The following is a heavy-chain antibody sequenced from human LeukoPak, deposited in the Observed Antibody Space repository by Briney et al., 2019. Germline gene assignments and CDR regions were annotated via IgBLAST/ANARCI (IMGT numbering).Heavy chain of an antibody. CDR3: ARAEWELDDAFDI. D-gene: IGHD1-26*01. J-gene: IGHJ3*02. CDR2: LYTSGST. CDR1: GGSISSGSYS. Sequence: SQTLSLTCTVSGGSISSGSYSWNWIRQPAGKGLEWIGRLYTSGSTNYNPSLKSRLTISVDTSKNQFSLKLSSVTAADTAVYYCARAEWELDDAFDIWSQGTMVTLSS. V-gene: IGHV4-61*02.